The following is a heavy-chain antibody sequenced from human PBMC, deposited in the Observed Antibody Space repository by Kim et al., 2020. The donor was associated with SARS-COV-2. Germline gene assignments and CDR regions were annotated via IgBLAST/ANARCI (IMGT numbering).Heavy chain of an antibody. CDR2: IYRDGYP. D-gene: IGHD4-4*01. Sequence: GGSLRLSCTASGFIVGNYVMSWVRQTPGKGLEWISLIYRDGYPSSADSVAARFAISSITSESTKSLAYHQMNTLNTADTSCWYLTIGEAYWGQGTLVTVS. V-gene: IGHV3-53*03. J-gene: IGHJ4*02. CDR1: GFIVGNYV. CDR3: TIGEAY.